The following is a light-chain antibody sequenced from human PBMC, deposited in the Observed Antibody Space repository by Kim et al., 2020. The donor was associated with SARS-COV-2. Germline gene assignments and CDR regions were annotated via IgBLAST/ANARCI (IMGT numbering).Light chain of an antibody. CDR3: AAWDDSLNGRVV. V-gene: IGLV1-44*01. CDR1: SSNIGSNT. Sequence: QRVTFSCSGRSSNIGSNTVNCYQQRPGTAPKLLIYSSNQRPSGVPDRFSGSKSGTSASLAISGLQSEDEADYYCAAWDDSLNGRVVFGGGTQLTVL. J-gene: IGLJ2*01. CDR2: SSN.